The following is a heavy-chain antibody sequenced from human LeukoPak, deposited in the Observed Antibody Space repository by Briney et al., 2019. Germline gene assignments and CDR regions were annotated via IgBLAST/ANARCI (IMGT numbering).Heavy chain of an antibody. V-gene: IGHV1-2*02. D-gene: IGHD5-18*01. CDR1: GYTFTGYY. Sequence: AKVSCKASGYTFTGYYMHWVRRAPGQGLEWMGWINPNSGGTNYAQKFQGRVTMTRDTSISTAYMELSRLRSDDTAVYYCARETYLLIQLPNNWFDPWGQGTLVTVSS. CDR2: INPNSGGT. CDR3: ARETYLLIQLPNNWFDP. J-gene: IGHJ5*02.